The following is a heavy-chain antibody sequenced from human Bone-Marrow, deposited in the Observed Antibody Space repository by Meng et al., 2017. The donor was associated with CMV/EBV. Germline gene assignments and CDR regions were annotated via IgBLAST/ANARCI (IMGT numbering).Heavy chain of an antibody. CDR1: GFTFSSYA. CDR2: ISYDGNNK. Sequence: GESLKISCAASGFTFSSYAMHWVRQAPGKGLEWVAVISYDGNNKYYADSVKGRFTISRDNSKNTLYLQMNSLRAEDTAVYYCARVDCSSTSCSDDAFDIWGQGTMVTVSS. V-gene: IGHV3-30-3*01. D-gene: IGHD2-2*01. CDR3: ARVDCSSTSCSDDAFDI. J-gene: IGHJ3*02.